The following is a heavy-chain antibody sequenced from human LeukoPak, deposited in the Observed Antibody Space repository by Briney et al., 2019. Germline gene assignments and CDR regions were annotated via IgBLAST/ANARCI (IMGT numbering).Heavy chain of an antibody. D-gene: IGHD3-9*01. CDR2: ISSSSSTI. J-gene: IGHJ4*02. Sequence: GGSLRLSCAASGFTFSSYSMNWVRQAPGKGLEWVSYISSSSSTIYYADSVKGRFTISRDNAKNSLYLQMNSLRDEDTAVYYCARDKGGILTGYRFTFDYWGQGTLVTVSS. V-gene: IGHV3-48*02. CDR3: ARDKGGILTGYRFTFDY. CDR1: GFTFSSYS.